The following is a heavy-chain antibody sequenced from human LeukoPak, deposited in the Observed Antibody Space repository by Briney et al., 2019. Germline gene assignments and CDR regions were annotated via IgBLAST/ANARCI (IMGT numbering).Heavy chain of an antibody. CDR2: IRYDGSNK. Sequence: GGSLRLSCAASGFTFSSYGMHWVRQAPGKGLEWVAFIRYDGSNKYYADSVKGRFTISRDNSKNTLYLQMNSLRAEDTAVYYCAKDFRGRSTQNYYDSSALFPSFDYWGQGTLVTVSS. CDR3: AKDFRGRSTQNYYDSSALFPSFDY. D-gene: IGHD3-22*01. J-gene: IGHJ4*02. CDR1: GFTFSSYG. V-gene: IGHV3-30*02.